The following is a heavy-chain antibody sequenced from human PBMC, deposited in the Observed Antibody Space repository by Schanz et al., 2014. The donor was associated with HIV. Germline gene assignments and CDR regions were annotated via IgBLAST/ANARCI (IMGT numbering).Heavy chain of an antibody. CDR2: VADGGENT. CDR3: AKDTTAAGRGYFQH. Sequence: EAQLLESGGGLVQPGGSLRLSCAASGFTFSTYAMNCVRLAPGEGLEWVSTVADGGENTYYADSVEGRFAISRDNSKNTVYLQMNSLRAEDTAVYYCAKDTTAAGRGYFQHWGQGTLVTVSS. V-gene: IGHV3-23*01. J-gene: IGHJ1*01. D-gene: IGHD6-13*01. CDR1: GFTFSTYA.